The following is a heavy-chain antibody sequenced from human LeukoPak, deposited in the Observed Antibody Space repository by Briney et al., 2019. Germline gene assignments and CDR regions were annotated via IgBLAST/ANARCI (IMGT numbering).Heavy chain of an antibody. J-gene: IGHJ4*02. D-gene: IGHD1-1*01. CDR2: IIPIFGTA. CDR3: ARDEELEFDY. CDR1: GYTFSSYA. V-gene: IGHV1-69*05. Sequence: GASVKVSCKASGYTFSSYAISWVRQAPGQGLEWMGRIIPIFGTANYAQKFQGRVTITTDESTSTAYMELSSLRSEDTAVYYCARDEELEFDYWGQGTLVTVSS.